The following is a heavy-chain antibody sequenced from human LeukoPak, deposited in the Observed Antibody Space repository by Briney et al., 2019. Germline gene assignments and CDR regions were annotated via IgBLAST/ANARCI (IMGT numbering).Heavy chain of an antibody. Sequence: PGGSLRLSCAASGFTFSSSAMSWVRQAPGKGLEWVSGIGGGGSTYYADSVKGRFTISRDNSKNSLYLQMNSLRAEDTAVYYCARLWSSSPHDAFDIWGQGTMVTVSS. V-gene: IGHV3-23*01. D-gene: IGHD6-6*01. CDR2: IGGGGST. J-gene: IGHJ3*02. CDR1: GFTFSSSA. CDR3: ARLWSSSPHDAFDI.